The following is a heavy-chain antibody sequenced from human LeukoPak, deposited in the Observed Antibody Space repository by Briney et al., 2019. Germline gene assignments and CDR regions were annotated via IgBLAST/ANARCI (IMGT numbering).Heavy chain of an antibody. CDR1: GYTFTGYY. V-gene: IGHV1-2*02. CDR3: ARDLATGTGDNWFDP. Sequence: ASVKVSSKASGYTFTGYYMHWVRQAPGQGLEWMGWINPNSGGTNYAQKFQGRVTMTRDTSISTAYMELSRLRSDDTAVYYCARDLATGTGDNWFDPWGQGTLVTVSS. J-gene: IGHJ5*02. D-gene: IGHD1-1*01. CDR2: INPNSGGT.